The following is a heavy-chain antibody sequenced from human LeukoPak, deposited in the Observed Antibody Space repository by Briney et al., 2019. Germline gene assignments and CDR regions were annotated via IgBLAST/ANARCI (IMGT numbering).Heavy chain of an antibody. V-gene: IGHV1-2*02. CDR2: INPNSGGT. D-gene: IGHD5-18*01. J-gene: IGHJ6*04. CDR1: GYTFTGYY. Sequence: ASVKVSCKASGYTFTGYYMHWVRQAPGQGLEWMGWINPNSGGTNYAQKFQGRVTMTRDTSISTAYMELSSLRSEDTAVYYCARTLQLWLEVGDVWGKGTTVTVSS. CDR3: ARTLQLWLEVGDV.